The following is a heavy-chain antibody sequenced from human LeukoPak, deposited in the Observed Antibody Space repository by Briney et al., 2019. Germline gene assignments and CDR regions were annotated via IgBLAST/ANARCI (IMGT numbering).Heavy chain of an antibody. CDR2: ISSSSSYI. Sequence: GGSLRLSCAASGFTFSSYSMNWVRQAPGKGLEWVSSISSSSSYIYYADSVKGRFTISRDNSKNTLYLQMNSLRAEDTAVYYCAKADGSRVAYYYGMDVWGQGTTVTVSS. J-gene: IGHJ6*02. CDR3: AKADGSRVAYYYGMDV. V-gene: IGHV3-21*04. CDR1: GFTFSSYS. D-gene: IGHD3-3*01.